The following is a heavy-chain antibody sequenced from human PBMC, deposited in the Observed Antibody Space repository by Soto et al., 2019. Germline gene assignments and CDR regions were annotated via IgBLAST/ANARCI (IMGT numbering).Heavy chain of an antibody. D-gene: IGHD3-10*01. J-gene: IGHJ3*02. Sequence: EVQLVESGGGLVQPGGSLRLSCAASGFTVSSNHMSWVRQAPGKGLEWVSVIYSGGNTYYADSVKGRFTISRDTSKNTVSLQMSSLRAEDTAVYSCARGLVRGVSAFDICGQGTMVTVSS. V-gene: IGHV3-66*01. CDR2: IYSGGNT. CDR3: ARGLVRGVSAFDI. CDR1: GFTVSSNH.